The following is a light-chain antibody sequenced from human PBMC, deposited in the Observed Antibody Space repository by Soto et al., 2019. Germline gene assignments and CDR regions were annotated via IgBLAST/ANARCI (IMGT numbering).Light chain of an antibody. CDR1: QGMRYD. CDR3: QHYNSYSEA. Sequence: DIQMTQSPSSLSASVGVRVTITCRASQGMRYDLGWYQQKPGKAPKRLIYAASNLERGAPSRFSGSGSGTEFTLTISSLQPDDFATYYCQHYNSYSEAFGQGTKVDI. V-gene: IGKV1-17*01. CDR2: AAS. J-gene: IGKJ1*01.